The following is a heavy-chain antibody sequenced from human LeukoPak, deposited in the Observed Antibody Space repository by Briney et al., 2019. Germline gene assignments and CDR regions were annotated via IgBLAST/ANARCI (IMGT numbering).Heavy chain of an antibody. Sequence: SQTLSLTCAISGDSVSSNSAAWNWXRQSPXRGLEWLGRTYYRSKWYNDYAVSVRGRITINPDTSKNQFPLQLNSVTPEDTAVYYCARDRGRYIDLWGRGTLVTVSS. V-gene: IGHV6-1*01. CDR3: ARDRGRYIDL. CDR1: GDSVSSNSAA. J-gene: IGHJ2*01. D-gene: IGHD3-10*01. CDR2: TYYRSKWYN.